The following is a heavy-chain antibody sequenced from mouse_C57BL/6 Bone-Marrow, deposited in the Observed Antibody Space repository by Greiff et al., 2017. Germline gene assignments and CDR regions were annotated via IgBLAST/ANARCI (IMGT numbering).Heavy chain of an antibody. J-gene: IGHJ1*03. D-gene: IGHD1-1*01. Sequence: EVQLVESGGGLVKPGGSVKLSCAASGFTFSSYTMSWVRQTPEQRLQWVAAISGGGGNTYYPDSVKGRFTISRDNDKNILYLQMSSLRSEDTALXYCSRQVTTVLAKKYLDFRGTGTTVTVSS. CDR3: SRQVTTVLAKKYLDF. V-gene: IGHV5-9*01. CDR2: ISGGGGNT. CDR1: GFTFSSYT.